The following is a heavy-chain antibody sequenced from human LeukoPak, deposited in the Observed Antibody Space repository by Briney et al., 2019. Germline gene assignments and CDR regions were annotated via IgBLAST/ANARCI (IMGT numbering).Heavy chain of an antibody. CDR3: ARGVAEPTIFGRDWIEERNFDY. J-gene: IGHJ4*02. D-gene: IGHD3-3*01. Sequence: SVKVSCKASGGTFSSYAISGVREAPGQGLEWMGGIIPIFGTANYAQKFQGRVTITADESTSTAYMELSSLRSEDTAVYYCARGVAEPTIFGRDWIEERNFDYWGQGTLVTVSS. CDR2: IIPIFGTA. V-gene: IGHV1-69*13. CDR1: GGTFSSYA.